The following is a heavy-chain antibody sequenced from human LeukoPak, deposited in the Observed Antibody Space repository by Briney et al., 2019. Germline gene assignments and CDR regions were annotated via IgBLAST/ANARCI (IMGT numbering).Heavy chain of an antibody. J-gene: IGHJ4*02. CDR1: GYTFASYG. CDR3: ARDSIAVAGTAFDY. D-gene: IGHD6-19*01. CDR2: ISAYNGNT. V-gene: IGHV1-18*01. Sequence: ASVKVSCKASGYTFASYGISWVRQAPGQGLEWMGWISAYNGNTNYAQKLQGRVTMTTDTSTSTAYMELRSLRSDDTAVYYCARDSIAVAGTAFDYWGQGTLVTVSS.